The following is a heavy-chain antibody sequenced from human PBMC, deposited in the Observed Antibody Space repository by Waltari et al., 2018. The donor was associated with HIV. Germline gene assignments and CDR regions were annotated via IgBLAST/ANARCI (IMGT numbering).Heavy chain of an antibody. CDR3: ARGDVDTAIGWAFDY. J-gene: IGHJ4*02. CDR1: GGHISSYY. V-gene: IGHV4-59*01. CDR2: IYYSGGT. D-gene: IGHD5-18*01. Sequence: QVKMQESGSGLVKPSETLTPTCTDSGGHISSYYWRCRRQLPGKGLEWIGYIYYSGGTNYNPSLKSRVTISVDTSKNQFSLKLSSVAAADTAVYYCARGDVDTAIGWAFDYWGQGTLVTVSS.